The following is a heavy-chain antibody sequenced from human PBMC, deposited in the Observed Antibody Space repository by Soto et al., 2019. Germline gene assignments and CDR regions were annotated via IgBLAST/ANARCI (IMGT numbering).Heavy chain of an antibody. D-gene: IGHD3-10*01. V-gene: IGHV1-18*01. Sequence: ASVKVTGKASGNTFASKGFSWLRHAPGQGLEWMGWISGCNGQTNYALKCQGRVTLTTDTSTSTAYMELRSLRSDDTAVYFCARVDPRGVAVVRDYWGQGTLVTVSS. CDR3: ARVDPRGVAVVRDY. CDR1: GNTFASKG. J-gene: IGHJ4*02. CDR2: ISGCNGQT.